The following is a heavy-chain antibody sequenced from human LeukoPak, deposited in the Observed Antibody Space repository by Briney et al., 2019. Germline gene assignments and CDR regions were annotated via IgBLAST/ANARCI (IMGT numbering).Heavy chain of an antibody. V-gene: IGHV3-23*01. CDR1: GFTFSTYG. D-gene: IGHD6-19*01. Sequence: GGSLRLSCAASGFTFSTYGMSWVRQAPGKGLEWVSGVSGSGGSTYYADSVKGRFTISRDNAKNTLYLQMNSLRAEDTAVYYCARMSAVAGGLDYWGQGTLVTVSS. CDR2: VSGSGGST. CDR3: ARMSAVAGGLDY. J-gene: IGHJ4*02.